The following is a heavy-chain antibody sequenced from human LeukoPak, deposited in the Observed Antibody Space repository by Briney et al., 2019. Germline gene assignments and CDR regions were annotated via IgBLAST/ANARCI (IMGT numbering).Heavy chain of an antibody. CDR3: ARVGTRGPWFDP. V-gene: IGHV1-8*01. CDR1: GYTFTSYD. Sequence: ASVKVSCKASGYTFTSYDINWVRQATGQGLEWMGWMNPNSGNTGYAQKFQGRVTMTRNTSISTAYMELSSLRSEDTAVYYCARVGTRGPWFDPWGQGTLVTVPS. D-gene: IGHD7-27*01. CDR2: MNPNSGNT. J-gene: IGHJ5*02.